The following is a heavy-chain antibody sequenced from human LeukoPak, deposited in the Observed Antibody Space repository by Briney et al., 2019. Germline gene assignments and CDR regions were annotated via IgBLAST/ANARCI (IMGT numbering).Heavy chain of an antibody. CDR3: AKDPRSSGSFDY. Sequence: PGGSLRLSCAASGFNFNNYAMSWVRQAPGKGLEWVSGISGNGGNTYYADSVKGQFTISRDNSKNTLYLQMNSLRAEDTAVYYCAKDPRSSGSFDYWGQGTLVTVPS. D-gene: IGHD3-10*01. CDR1: GFNFNNYA. CDR2: ISGNGGNT. V-gene: IGHV3-23*01. J-gene: IGHJ4*02.